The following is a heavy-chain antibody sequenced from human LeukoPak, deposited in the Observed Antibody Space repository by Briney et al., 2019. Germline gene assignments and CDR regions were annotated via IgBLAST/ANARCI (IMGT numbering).Heavy chain of an antibody. CDR2: ISYSSHYI. CDR1: GFTFSNYS. V-gene: IGHV3-21*01. J-gene: IGHJ6*03. D-gene: IGHD3-9*01. CDR3: ARESRGYDILTGKYHRGYYSYYMDV. Sequence: GGSLRLSCAASGFTFSNYSMNWVRQAPGKGLEWVSSISYSSHYIYYADSVKGRFTISRDNAKNTLYLQMNSLRAEDTAVYYCARESRGYDILTGKYHRGYYSYYMDVWGKGTTVTVSS.